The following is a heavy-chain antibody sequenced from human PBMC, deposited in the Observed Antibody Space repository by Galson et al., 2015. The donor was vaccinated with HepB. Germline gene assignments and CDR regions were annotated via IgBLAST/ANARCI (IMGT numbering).Heavy chain of an antibody. CDR3: ARGYGDSGLYYYYYYYMDV. J-gene: IGHJ6*03. CDR1: GYTFTGYY. Sequence: SVKVSCKASGYTFTGYYMHWVRQAPGQGLEWMGRINPNSGGTNYAQKFQGRVTMTRDTSISTAYMELSRLRSDDTAVYYCARGYGDSGLYYYYYYYMDVCGKGTTVTVSS. D-gene: IGHD4-17*01. V-gene: IGHV1-2*06. CDR2: INPNSGGT.